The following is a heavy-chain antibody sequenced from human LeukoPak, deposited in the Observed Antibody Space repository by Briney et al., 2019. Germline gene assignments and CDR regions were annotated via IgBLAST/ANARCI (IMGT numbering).Heavy chain of an antibody. V-gene: IGHV4-61*01. D-gene: IGHD1-1*01. CDR3: ARLTRRSGNYFDY. Sequence: RSSETLSLTCAVSGDSVSSSNYYWSWIRQPPGKGLEWIGYIYYGGNTNYNPSLQIRVTISVDTSKSQFSLKLSSVTAADTAVYYCARLTRRSGNYFDYWGQGTLVTVSS. J-gene: IGHJ4*02. CDR2: IYYGGNT. CDR1: GDSVSSSNYY.